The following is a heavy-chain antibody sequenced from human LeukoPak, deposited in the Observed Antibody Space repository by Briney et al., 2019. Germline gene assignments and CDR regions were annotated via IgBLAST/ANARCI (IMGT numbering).Heavy chain of an antibody. D-gene: IGHD2-15*01. V-gene: IGHV4-34*01. CDR1: GGSFSGYY. CDR3: ARATHVDIVVVVAHQTYYFDY. J-gene: IGHJ4*02. CDR2: INHSGST. Sequence: PSETLSLTCAVYGGSFSGYYWSWIRQPPGKGLEWIGEINHSGSTNYNPSLKSRVTISVDTSKNQFSLKLSSVTAADTAVYYCARATHVDIVVVVAHQTYYFDYWGQGTLVTVSS.